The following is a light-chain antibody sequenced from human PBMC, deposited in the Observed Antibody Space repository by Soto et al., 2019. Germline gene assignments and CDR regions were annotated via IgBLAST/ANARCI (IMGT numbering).Light chain of an antibody. CDR2: GAS. CDR1: QSISGN. CDR3: QQYNNWPWT. V-gene: IGKV3-15*01. Sequence: EMVMTQSPATLSVSPGGRATLSCRASQSISGNLAWCQQKPGQAPRLLIYGASTRATSFPARFSGSGSGTDFTLTISSLQSEDFAVYYCQQYNNWPWTFGQGTKVDIK. J-gene: IGKJ1*01.